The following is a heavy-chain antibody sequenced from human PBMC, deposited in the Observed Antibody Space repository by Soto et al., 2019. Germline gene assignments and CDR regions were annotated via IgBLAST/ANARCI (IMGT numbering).Heavy chain of an antibody. CDR3: VRDGTKTLRDWFDP. Sequence: SETLSLTCTVSGASISGFYWSWIRKSAGKGLEWIGRIYATGTTGYNPSLKSRVMMSVDTSKKQFSLKLRSVTAADTAVYYCVRDGTKTLRDWFDPWGQGISVTVSS. J-gene: IGHJ5*02. CDR2: IYATGTT. D-gene: IGHD1-1*01. CDR1: GASISGFY. V-gene: IGHV4-4*07.